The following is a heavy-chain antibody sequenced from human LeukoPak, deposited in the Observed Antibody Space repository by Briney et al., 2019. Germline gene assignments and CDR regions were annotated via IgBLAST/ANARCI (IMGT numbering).Heavy chain of an antibody. CDR1: GYTFTSYA. D-gene: IGHD3-22*01. Sequence: GASVKVSCKASGYTFTSYAMNWVRQAPGQGLEWMGWINTNTGNPTYAQGFTGRFVFSLDTSVSTAYQQISSLKAEDTAVYYCARDTDYYDSSGYSGFVFDYWGQGTLVTVSS. V-gene: IGHV7-4-1*02. CDR2: INTNTGNP. J-gene: IGHJ4*02. CDR3: ARDTDYYDSSGYSGFVFDY.